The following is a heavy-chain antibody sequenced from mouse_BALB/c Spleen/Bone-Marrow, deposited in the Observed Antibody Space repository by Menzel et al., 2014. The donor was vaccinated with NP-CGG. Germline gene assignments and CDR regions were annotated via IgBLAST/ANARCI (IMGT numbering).Heavy chain of an antibody. CDR1: GYTFTTYP. CDR3: SRGGGFAY. Sequence: QVQLQQSGAELVKPGASVKMSCKAFGYTFTTYPIEWMKQNHGKSLEWIGNFHPYNDDTKYNEKFKGKAKLTVEKSSSTVFLGFSLLTSDVYGVYYYSRGGGFAYWGQGTLVTVSA. CDR2: FHPYNDDT. J-gene: IGHJ3*01. V-gene: IGHV1-47*01.